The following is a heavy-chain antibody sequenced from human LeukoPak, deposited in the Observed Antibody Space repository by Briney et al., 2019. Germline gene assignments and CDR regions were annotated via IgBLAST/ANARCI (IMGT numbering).Heavy chain of an antibody. V-gene: IGHV3-33*01. CDR3: ARSTYYYDSSGYYYKINPLYYYGMDV. CDR2: IWYDGSNK. Sequence: PGGSLRLSCAASGFTFSSYGRHWVRQAPGKGLEWVAVIWYDGSNKYYADSVRGRFTISRDNSKNTLYLQMNSLRAEDTAVFYCARSTYYYDSSGYYYKINPLYYYGMDVWGQGTTVTVSS. J-gene: IGHJ6*02. D-gene: IGHD3-22*01. CDR1: GFTFSSYG.